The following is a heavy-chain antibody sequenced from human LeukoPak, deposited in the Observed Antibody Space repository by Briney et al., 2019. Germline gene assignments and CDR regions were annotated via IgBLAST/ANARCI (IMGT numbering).Heavy chain of an antibody. D-gene: IGHD6-13*01. Sequence: PGGSLRLSCAASGFTLSSYEMNWVRLAPGKGLEWISYISRTGNSIYYAYSVKGRFTITRDSAKNSLYLQMNSLRAEDTAVYYCARGPYSSNWYVDYWGQGTLVTVDS. CDR3: ARGPYSSNWYVDY. CDR1: GFTLSSYE. J-gene: IGHJ4*02. CDR2: ISRTGNSI. V-gene: IGHV3-48*03.